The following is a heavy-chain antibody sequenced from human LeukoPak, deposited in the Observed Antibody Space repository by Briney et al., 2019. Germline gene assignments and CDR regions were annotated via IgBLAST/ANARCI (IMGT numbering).Heavy chain of an antibody. CDR2: IYYSGST. CDR1: GGSIRSYY. J-gene: IGHJ4*02. D-gene: IGHD6-13*01. V-gene: IGHV4-59*01. CDR3: ARGGTRAAGLYFDY. Sequence: KLSETLSLTCTVTGGSIRSYYWSWIRQPPGKGLEWIGYIYYSGSTNYNPSLKSRVTISVDTSKNQFSLKLSSVTAADTAVYYCARGGTRAAGLYFDYWGQGTLVTVSS.